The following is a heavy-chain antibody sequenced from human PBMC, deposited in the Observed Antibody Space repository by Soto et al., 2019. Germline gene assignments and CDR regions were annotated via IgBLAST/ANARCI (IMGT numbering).Heavy chain of an antibody. CDR1: GGSFSGYY. Sequence: SETLSLTCAVYGGSFSGYYWSWIRQPPGKGLEWIGEINHSGSTNYNPSLKSRATISVDTSKNQFSLKLSSVTAADTAVYYCARGPRPYDSSGYYAPPRTFFDYWGQGTLVTVSS. CDR2: INHSGST. D-gene: IGHD3-22*01. J-gene: IGHJ4*02. V-gene: IGHV4-34*01. CDR3: ARGPRPYDSSGYYAPPRTFFDY.